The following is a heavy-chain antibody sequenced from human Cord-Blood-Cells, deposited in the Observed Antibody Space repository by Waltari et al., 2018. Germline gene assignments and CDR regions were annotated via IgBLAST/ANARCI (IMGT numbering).Heavy chain of an antibody. CDR3: ARREAFDI. Sequence: QLQLQESGPGLVKPSETLSLTCTVSGGSISSSSYYWGWIRQPPGKGLEWIGSIYYSGSTYHNPSLKSRVTISVDTSKNQFSLKLSSVTAADTAVYYCARREAFDIWGQGQWSPSLQ. CDR1: GGSISSSSYY. V-gene: IGHV4-39*01. J-gene: IGHJ3*02. CDR2: IYYSGST.